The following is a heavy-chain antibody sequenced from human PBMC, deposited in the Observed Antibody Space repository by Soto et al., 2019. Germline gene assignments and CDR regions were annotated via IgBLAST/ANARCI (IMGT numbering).Heavy chain of an antibody. V-gene: IGHV3-11*06. CDR3: VRGGGGGLFDP. CDR1: GFTFGDSY. J-gene: IGHJ5*02. CDR2: ISPGSRYP. D-gene: IGHD2-15*01. Sequence: GESLKISCAGSGFTFGDSYMSWIRQAPGKGLEWLSYISPGSRYPAYADSVKGRFTISRDNAKRSLYLQMMSLTAEDTAIYYCVRGGGGGLFDPWGQGTMVTVSS.